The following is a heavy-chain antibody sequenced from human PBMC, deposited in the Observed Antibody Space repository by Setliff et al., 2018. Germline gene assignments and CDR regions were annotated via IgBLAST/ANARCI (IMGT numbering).Heavy chain of an antibody. J-gene: IGHJ6*03. D-gene: IGHD3-10*01. CDR1: GYTFTTYA. V-gene: IGHV7-4-1*02. Sequence: ASVKVSCKASGYTFTTYAISWMRQAPGQGLEWMGWINTNTGNPSYAQGFTGRLVFSLDTSVSTAYLQISILKAEDTALYYCARASRFGTIKYRGDYYMDVWGKGTTVTVSS. CDR2: INTNTGNP. CDR3: ARASRFGTIKYRGDYYMDV.